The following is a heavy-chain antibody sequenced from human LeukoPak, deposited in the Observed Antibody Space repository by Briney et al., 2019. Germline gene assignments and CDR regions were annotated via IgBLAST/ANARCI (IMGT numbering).Heavy chain of an antibody. Sequence: SGGSLRLSCTASGFAFDEHGMSWVRQVPGKGLEWVSGINWSGGSTGYSDPVRGRFTISRDNAKNSLYLQMDSLRAEDTALYYCARAPITSPFYFDCWGQGTLVTVSS. V-gene: IGHV3-20*04. CDR3: ARAPITSPFYFDC. J-gene: IGHJ4*02. CDR1: GFAFDEHG. CDR2: INWSGGST. D-gene: IGHD3-10*01.